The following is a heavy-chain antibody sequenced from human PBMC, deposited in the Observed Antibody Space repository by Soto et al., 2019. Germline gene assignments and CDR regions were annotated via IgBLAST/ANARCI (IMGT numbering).Heavy chain of an antibody. V-gene: IGHV3-23*01. Sequence: GGSLRLSCAASGFTFSTQAMSWVRQAPGKGLEWVSVITSDDSTYYADPVKGRFTISRDNSKNTLYLQMNSLRDEDTAIYYCANRAWLECWGRGALVTVSS. D-gene: IGHD5-12*01. CDR3: ANRAWLEC. CDR1: GFTFSTQA. J-gene: IGHJ4*02. CDR2: ITSDDST.